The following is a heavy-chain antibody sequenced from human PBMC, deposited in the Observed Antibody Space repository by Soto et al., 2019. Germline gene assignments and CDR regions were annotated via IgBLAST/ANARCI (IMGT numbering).Heavy chain of an antibody. CDR2: IYYSGST. CDR1: GGSISSSSYY. CDR3: ARLEEMATIFDY. D-gene: IGHD5-12*01. V-gene: IGHV4-39*01. J-gene: IGHJ4*02. Sequence: QLQLQESGPGLVKPSETLSLTCTVSGGSISSSSYYWGWIRQPPGKGLEWIGSIYYSGSTYYNPSLKSRVTISVDTSKNQFSLKLSSVTAADTAVYYCARLEEMATIFDYWGQGTLVTVSS.